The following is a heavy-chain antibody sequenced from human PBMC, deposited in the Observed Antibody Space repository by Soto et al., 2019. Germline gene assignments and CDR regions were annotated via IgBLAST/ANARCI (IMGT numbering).Heavy chain of an antibody. D-gene: IGHD2-15*01. CDR2: INTSGGGT. V-gene: IGHV3-23*01. CDR3: AKGGWLDY. CDR1: GFTFSSYD. Sequence: EVQLLESGGNLVQPGGSLRLSCVASGFTFSSYDMSWVRQAPGKGLEWVSLINTSGGGTYYADSVKGRFTISRDNSKNTLYLQVNSLRAEDTAVYSCAKGGWLDYGGQGTLVTVSS. J-gene: IGHJ4*02.